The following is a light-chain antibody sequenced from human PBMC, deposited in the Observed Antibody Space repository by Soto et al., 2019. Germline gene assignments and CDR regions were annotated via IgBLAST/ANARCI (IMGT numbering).Light chain of an antibody. Sequence: DIQMTQSPSTLSGSVGDRVTITCRASQTISSWLAWYQQKPGKAPKLLIYDASRLETGVPSRFSGSGSGTHFSLAISSLQPEDIATYYCQQYDSLPITFGQGTRLEI. CDR1: QTISSW. CDR2: DAS. J-gene: IGKJ5*01. V-gene: IGKV1-5*01. CDR3: QQYDSLPIT.